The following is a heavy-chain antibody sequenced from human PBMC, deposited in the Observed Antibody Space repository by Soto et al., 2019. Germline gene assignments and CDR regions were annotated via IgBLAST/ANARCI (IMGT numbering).Heavy chain of an antibody. CDR2: ISYDGSNK. J-gene: IGHJ5*02. V-gene: IGHV3-30-3*01. Sequence: PGESLGLSCAASGFTFGRNSVHWVRQTPDKGLEWLAVISYDGSNKYYADSVKGRFTISRDNSKNTLYLQMSSLRPEDTAVYYCARDSPDCTNGVCPNFFDPRGHGTLVTVSS. CDR1: GFTFGRNS. D-gene: IGHD2-8*01. CDR3: ARDSPDCTNGVCPNFFDP.